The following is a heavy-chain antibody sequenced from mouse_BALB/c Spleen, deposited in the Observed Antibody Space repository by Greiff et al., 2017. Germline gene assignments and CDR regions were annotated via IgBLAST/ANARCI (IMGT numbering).Heavy chain of an antibody. D-gene: IGHD2-3*01. CDR2: IWGDGST. V-gene: IGHV2-6-7*01. CDR1: GFSLTGYG. CDR3: ARGGDDGYYAMDY. J-gene: IGHJ4*01. Sequence: VQVVESGPGLVAPSQSLSITCTVSGFSLTGYGVNWVRQPPGKGLEWLGMIWGDGSTDYNSALKSRLSISKDNSKSQVFLKMNSLQTDDTARYYCARGGDDGYYAMDYWGQGTSVTVSS.